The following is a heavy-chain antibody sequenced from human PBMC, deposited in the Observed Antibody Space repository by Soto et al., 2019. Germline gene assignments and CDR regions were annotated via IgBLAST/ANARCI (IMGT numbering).Heavy chain of an antibody. CDR3: AKIAATYDY. CDR2: LSGGGLST. CDR1: GFTFSNYA. J-gene: IGHJ4*02. Sequence: EVQLLESGGDLVQPGGSLRLSCAASGFTFSNYAMSWVRQAPGKGLEWVSSLSGGGLSTYYAGSVKGRFTISRDNSKNTLYLQMISLRAEDTAVYYCAKIAATYDYWGQGTLVTVSS. V-gene: IGHV3-23*01. D-gene: IGHD2-15*01.